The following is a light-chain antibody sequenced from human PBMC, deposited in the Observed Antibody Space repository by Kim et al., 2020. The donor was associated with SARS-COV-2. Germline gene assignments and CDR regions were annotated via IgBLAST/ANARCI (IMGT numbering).Light chain of an antibody. CDR2: QDN. CDR3: QAWDSSTAV. Sequence: SVSPGQTATITCSGDKLGDKYACWYQHKPGQSPVLIIYQDNKRPSGIPERFSGSNSGDTATLTISGTQAMDEADYYCQAWDSSTAVFGSGTKVTVL. CDR1: KLGDKY. J-gene: IGLJ1*01. V-gene: IGLV3-1*01.